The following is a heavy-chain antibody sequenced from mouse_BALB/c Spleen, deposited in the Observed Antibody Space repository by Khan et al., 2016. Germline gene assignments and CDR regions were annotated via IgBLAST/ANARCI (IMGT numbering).Heavy chain of an antibody. CDR3: ARAGTGGYYFDY. Sequence: QVQLQQSGAELMKPGASVKISCKAIGYTFNNYWIEWIKQRPGHGLEWIGVILPGTGSTKYNEKFKGKATFTAETSSNTAYMQITSLTSEDSAVYYCARAGTGGYYFDYWGQGTTLTVSS. V-gene: IGHV1-9*01. CDR2: ILPGTGST. D-gene: IGHD3-3*01. J-gene: IGHJ2*01. CDR1: GYTFNNYW.